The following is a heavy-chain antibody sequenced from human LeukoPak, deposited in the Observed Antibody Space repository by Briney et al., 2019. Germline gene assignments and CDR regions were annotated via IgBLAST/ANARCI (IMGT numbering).Heavy chain of an antibody. D-gene: IGHD4-11*01. CDR3: ARDRVRGNSNPFFDY. CDR1: GGSISSSSYY. Sequence: SETLSLTCTVSGGSISSSSYYWGWIRQPPGKGLEWIGSIYYSGSTYYNPSLKSRVTISVDTSKNQFSLKLSSVTAADTAVYYCARDRVRGNSNPFFDYWGQGTLVTVSS. J-gene: IGHJ4*02. CDR2: IYYSGST. V-gene: IGHV4-39*02.